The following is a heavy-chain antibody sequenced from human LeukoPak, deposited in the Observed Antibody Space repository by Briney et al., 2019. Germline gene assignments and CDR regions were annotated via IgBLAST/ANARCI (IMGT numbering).Heavy chain of an antibody. CDR2: ISPNGGAM. V-gene: IGHV3-11*04. J-gene: IGHJ4*02. CDR1: GFTFSDYY. Sequence: GGSLRLSCAASGFTFSDYYIAWIRQAPGKGLEWLSSISPNGGAMYYADSVKGRFTISRDNAKNSLYLQTTSLKAEDTAVYYCARGLFVAGSFFDSWGQGTLVTVSS. CDR3: ARGLFVAGSFFDS. D-gene: IGHD1-26*01.